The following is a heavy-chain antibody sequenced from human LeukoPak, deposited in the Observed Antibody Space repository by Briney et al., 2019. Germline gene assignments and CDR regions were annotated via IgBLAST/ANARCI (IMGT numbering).Heavy chain of an antibody. Sequence: PGGSLRLSCAASGFTFSSYAMSWVRRAPAKGLESVSSISDNGGSTYSADSVQGRFTISRDNSKNTLYLQMNSLRAEDTAVYYCAREFGLITSPWGQGTLVTVSS. CDR3: AREFGLITSP. J-gene: IGHJ1*01. V-gene: IGHV3-23*01. D-gene: IGHD2-21*01. CDR1: GFTFSSYA. CDR2: ISDNGGST.